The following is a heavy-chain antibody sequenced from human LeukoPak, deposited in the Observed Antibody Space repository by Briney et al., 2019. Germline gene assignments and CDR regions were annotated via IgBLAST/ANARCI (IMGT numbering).Heavy chain of an antibody. J-gene: IGHJ3*02. D-gene: IGHD3-22*01. CDR1: GGSISSSNW. CDR2: IYHSGST. Sequence: SETLSLTCAVSGGSISSSNWWSWVRQPPGKGLEWIGEIYHSGSTNYNPSLKSRVTISVDKSKNQFSLKLSSVTAADTAVYYCARKETYYYDSRSDIWGQGTMVTVSS. V-gene: IGHV4-4*02. CDR3: ARKETYYYDSRSDI.